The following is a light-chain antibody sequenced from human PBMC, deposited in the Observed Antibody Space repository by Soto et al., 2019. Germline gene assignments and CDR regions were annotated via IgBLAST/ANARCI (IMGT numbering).Light chain of an antibody. V-gene: IGLV2-8*01. J-gene: IGLJ2*01. CDR2: EVS. Sequence: QSALTQPPSASGSPGQSVTISCTATSSDVGGYNYVSWYQQHPGKVPKLMIYEVSKRPSGVPDRFSGSKSGNTASLTVSGLQAEDEADYYSSSYGGSNSLVFGGGTKLTVL. CDR3: SSYGGSNSLV. CDR1: SSDVGGYNY.